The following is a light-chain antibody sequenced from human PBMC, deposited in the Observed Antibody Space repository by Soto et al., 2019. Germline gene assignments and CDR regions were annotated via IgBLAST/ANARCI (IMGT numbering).Light chain of an antibody. Sequence: EVVLTQSPGTLSLSPGERATLSCRASQSVTNNYLAWYQQRPGLAPRLLIYGASTRTAGIPDRFTGSGSGTDFTLTISRLEPEDFATYYCQHYNSYSEAFGQGTKVDIK. CDR3: QHYNSYSEA. V-gene: IGKV3-20*01. J-gene: IGKJ1*01. CDR2: GAS. CDR1: QSVTNNY.